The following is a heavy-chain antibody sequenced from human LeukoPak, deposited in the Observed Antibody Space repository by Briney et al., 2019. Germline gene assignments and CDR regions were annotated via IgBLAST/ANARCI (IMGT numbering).Heavy chain of an antibody. CDR3: ARPTYSSGWYTTFDY. CDR2: IYYSGST. V-gene: IGHV4-39*01. Sequence: SETLSLTCTVSGGSISSGSYYWGWIRQSPGKGLEWIGSIYYSGSTYYNPSFKSRVTISVDTSKNQFSLKLSSVTAADTAVYYCARPTYSSGWYTTFDYWGQGTLVTVSS. J-gene: IGHJ4*02. D-gene: IGHD6-19*01. CDR1: GGSISSGSYY.